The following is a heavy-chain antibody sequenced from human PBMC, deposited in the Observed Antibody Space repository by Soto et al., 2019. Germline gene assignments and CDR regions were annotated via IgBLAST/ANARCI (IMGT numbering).Heavy chain of an antibody. V-gene: IGHV1-18*01. J-gene: IGHJ4*02. CDR2: INVYNGNT. Sequence: ASVKVSCKASGYTFTNYGISWVRQAPGQGLEWMGWINVYNGNTKYAQKVQGRVTMTTDTSTSTAYMELRSLRSDDTAVYYCARGLNGYLHYFDYWGQGTPVTVSS. CDR1: GYTFTNYG. D-gene: IGHD5-18*01. CDR3: ARGLNGYLHYFDY.